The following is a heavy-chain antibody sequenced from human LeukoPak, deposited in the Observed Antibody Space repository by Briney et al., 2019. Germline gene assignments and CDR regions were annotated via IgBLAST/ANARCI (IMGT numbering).Heavy chain of an antibody. D-gene: IGHD4-17*01. Sequence: GGSLRLSCAASGFTFRTSGMSWVRQAPGKGLEWVSAISGSGYTTYYADSVKGRFTISRDNSENTLYLQMNSLRAEDTAVYYCAKSSGYGDYGYYYYMDVWGKGTTVTISS. CDR3: AKSSGYGDYGYYYYMDV. CDR1: GFTFRTSG. CDR2: ISGSGYTT. J-gene: IGHJ6*03. V-gene: IGHV3-23*01.